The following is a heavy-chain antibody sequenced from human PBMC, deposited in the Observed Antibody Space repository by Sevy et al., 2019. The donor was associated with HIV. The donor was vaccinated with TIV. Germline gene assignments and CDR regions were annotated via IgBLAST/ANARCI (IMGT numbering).Heavy chain of an antibody. V-gene: IGHV3-23*01. CDR1: GFTFGGYA. J-gene: IGHJ4*02. CDR2: INGGGLTT. Sequence: RGYLRLSCAGSGFTFGGYAMSWVRQAPGKGLEGVSAINGGGLTTYYADSVKGRFTIFRDNSKSTMYLQMTSLRDEDTTVYYCAKQDCYGGTCYGGFERWGQGTLVTVSS. D-gene: IGHD2-15*01. CDR3: AKQDCYGGTCYGGFER.